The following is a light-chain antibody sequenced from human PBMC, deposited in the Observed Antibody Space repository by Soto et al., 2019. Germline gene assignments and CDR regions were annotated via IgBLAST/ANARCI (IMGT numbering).Light chain of an antibody. CDR2: GAS. J-gene: IGKJ4*01. V-gene: IGKV3-20*01. Sequence: EIVLTQSPGTLSLSSGERATLSCRASQSVRSNYLAWYQQKPGQAPRLLIYGASSRATGIPDRFGGSGSGTDFTLTISRLEPEDFAGYYCQQYASSPLTFCGGTKVEFK. CDR3: QQYASSPLT. CDR1: QSVRSNY.